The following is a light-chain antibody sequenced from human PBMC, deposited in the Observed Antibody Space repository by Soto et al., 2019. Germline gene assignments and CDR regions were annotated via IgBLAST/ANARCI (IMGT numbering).Light chain of an antibody. CDR2: EGT. J-gene: IGLJ1*01. Sequence: QSALTQPASVSGSLGQSITISCTRPSSDVWSFNLVSWYQQHPDKAPQVLIYEGTKRPPGVSNRFSGSKSGNTASLTISGLQADDEADYYCCSDAGSSSYVFGTGTKLTVL. CDR1: SSDVWSFNL. CDR3: CSDAGSSSYV. V-gene: IGLV2-23*01.